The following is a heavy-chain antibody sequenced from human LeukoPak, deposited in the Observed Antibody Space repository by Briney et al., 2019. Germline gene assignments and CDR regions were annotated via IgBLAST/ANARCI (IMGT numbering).Heavy chain of an antibody. CDR3: ARVVRENFDY. D-gene: IGHD3-10*01. J-gene: IGHJ4*02. V-gene: IGHV1-69*04. Sequence: ASVKVSCKASGGTFSSYAISWVRQAPGQGLEWMGRIIPILGIANYAQKFQGRVTITADKSTSTAYMELSSLRSEDTAVYYCARVVRENFDYWAREPWSPSPQ. CDR2: IIPILGIA. CDR1: GGTFSSYA.